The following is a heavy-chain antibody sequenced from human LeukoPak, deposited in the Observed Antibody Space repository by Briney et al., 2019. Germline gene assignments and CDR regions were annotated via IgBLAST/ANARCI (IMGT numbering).Heavy chain of an antibody. Sequence: PGGSLRLSCAASGFTFSSYAMSWVRQAPGKGLEWVSAISGSGGSTYYADSVKGRSTISRDNSKNTLYLQMNSLRAEDTAVYYCAKDINHSGPLWYFDYWGQGTLVTVSS. J-gene: IGHJ4*02. CDR1: GFTFSSYA. V-gene: IGHV3-23*01. D-gene: IGHD5-18*01. CDR2: ISGSGGST. CDR3: AKDINHSGPLWYFDY.